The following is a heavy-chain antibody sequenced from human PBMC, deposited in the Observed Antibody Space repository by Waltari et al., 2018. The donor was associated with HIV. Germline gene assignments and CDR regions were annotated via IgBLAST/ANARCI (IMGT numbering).Heavy chain of an antibody. CDR2: VWYDGTNK. Sequence: QVQLVESGGGVVQPGRSLRLSCEASGFTFSSFGLPWVRQAPGKGLEWVAVVWYDGTNKYYADCVKGRFTISRDNSKNTLYLQMNSLRAEDTAVYYCARDRSEGGGYYYYGLDVWGQGTTVTVSS. CDR3: ARDRSEGGGYYYYGLDV. D-gene: IGHD2-15*01. V-gene: IGHV3-33*01. J-gene: IGHJ6*02. CDR1: GFTFSSFG.